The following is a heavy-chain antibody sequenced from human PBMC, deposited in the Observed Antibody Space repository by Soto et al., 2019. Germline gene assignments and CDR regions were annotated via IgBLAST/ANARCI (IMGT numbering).Heavy chain of an antibody. CDR1: GCSISSGGYY. V-gene: IGHV4-31*03. CDR2: IYYSGST. J-gene: IGHJ3*02. CDR3: AETTVTGRAFDI. D-gene: IGHD4-17*01. Sequence: SETLSLTCTFSGCSISSGGYYWSWIRQHPGKGLEWIGYIYYSGSTYYNPSLKSRVTISVDTSKNQFSLKLSSVTAADTAVYYCAETTVTGRAFDIWGQGTMVTVSS.